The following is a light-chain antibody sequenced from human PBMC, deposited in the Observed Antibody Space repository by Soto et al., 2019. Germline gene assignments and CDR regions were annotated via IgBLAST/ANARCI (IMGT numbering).Light chain of an antibody. J-gene: IGKJ5*01. Sequence: IVLTQSPATISLSLLEIATLSCVASERVSSSYVAWYQMKAGLAPRLLIHDASTGASGIPDRFRGSKSGTDFTLTIRGLEAEDAALYYCQQYGSSPITFGQGTRLEIK. CDR3: QQYGSSPIT. V-gene: IGKV3D-20*01. CDR2: DAS. CDR1: ERVSSSY.